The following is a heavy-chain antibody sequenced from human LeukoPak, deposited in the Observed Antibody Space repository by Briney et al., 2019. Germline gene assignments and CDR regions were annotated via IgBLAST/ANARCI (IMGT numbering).Heavy chain of an antibody. Sequence: GESLKISCKGSGYSFTSYWISWVRQMPGKGLEWMGRIDPSDSYTNYSPSFQGHVTISADKSISTAYLQWSSLKASDTAMYYCARRTLVTAHQTHTNWFDPWGQGTLVTVSS. D-gene: IGHD2-21*02. CDR3: ARRTLVTAHQTHTNWFDP. CDR2: IDPSDSYT. CDR1: GYSFTSYW. J-gene: IGHJ5*02. V-gene: IGHV5-10-1*01.